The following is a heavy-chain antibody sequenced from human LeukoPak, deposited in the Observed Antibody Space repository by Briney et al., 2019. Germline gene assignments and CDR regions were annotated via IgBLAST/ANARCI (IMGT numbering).Heavy chain of an antibody. J-gene: IGHJ5*02. CDR2: INYGGTT. D-gene: IGHD1-14*01. CDR1: GGSISTGSYY. V-gene: IGHV4-39*01. Sequence: KPSETLSLTCSVSGGSISTGSYYWGWIRQPPGKGLEWIGSINYGGTTFYNPSLKSRVTVSVDSSKNQFSLRLSSVTAADTAVYYCARHPDLDTWGQGTLVIVSS. CDR3: ARHPDLDT.